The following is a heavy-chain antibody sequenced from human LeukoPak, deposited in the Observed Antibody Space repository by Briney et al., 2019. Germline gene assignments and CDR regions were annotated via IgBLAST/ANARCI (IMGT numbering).Heavy chain of an antibody. V-gene: IGHV1-69*04. CDR2: IIPILGIA. D-gene: IGHD1-26*01. CDR1: GGTLSSYA. CDR3: ASQVGIVGVLYPH. J-gene: IGHJ4*02. Sequence: SAKVSCKASGGTLSSYAISWVRQAPGQGLEWMGRIIPILGIANYAQKFQGSVTITADKSTSTAYMELSSLRSEDTAVYYCASQVGIVGVLYPHWGQGTLATVSS.